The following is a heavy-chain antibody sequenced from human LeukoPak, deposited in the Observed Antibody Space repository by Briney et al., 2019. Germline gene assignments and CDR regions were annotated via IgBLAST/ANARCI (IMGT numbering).Heavy chain of an antibody. Sequence: GGSLRLSCAASGFTFSSYSMKWVRQAPGKGLEWVSYISSTGSTLYSADSVKGRFTISRDNAKNSLYLQMNSLRAEDTAVYYCAREGAGGFDYWGQGTLVTVSS. CDR2: ISSTGSTL. J-gene: IGHJ4*02. D-gene: IGHD1-26*01. V-gene: IGHV3-48*01. CDR3: AREGAGGFDY. CDR1: GFTFSSYS.